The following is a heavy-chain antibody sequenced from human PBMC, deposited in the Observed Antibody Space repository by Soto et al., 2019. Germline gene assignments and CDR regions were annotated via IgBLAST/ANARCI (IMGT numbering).Heavy chain of an antibody. J-gene: IGHJ4*02. CDR3: ASGRYNASGYFSY. V-gene: IGHV1-45*02. CDR1: GNTFAYVY. D-gene: IGHD3-22*01. CDR2: ITPFNGNT. Sequence: SVKVSCKGSGNTFAYVYLHWVRQDPGQALEWIGWITPFNGNTTYAQKYQDRVTFTGDTSLNTAYMELSSLRSDETAMFYCASGRYNASGYFSYWGQGTLVTVSS.